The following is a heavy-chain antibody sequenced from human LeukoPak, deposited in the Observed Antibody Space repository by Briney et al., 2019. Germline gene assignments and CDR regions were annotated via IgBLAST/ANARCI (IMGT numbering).Heavy chain of an antibody. CDR3: AKKWGVGTTTLDYFDY. CDR2: IWYDGSKK. Sequence: GGSLRLSCAASGFSFSSYGMHWVRQAPGKGLEWVAVIWYDGSKKYYADSVKGRFIISRDNSKNTLYLQMNSLTDEDTAVYYCAKKWGVGTTTLDYFDYWGQGTLVTVSS. V-gene: IGHV3-33*06. D-gene: IGHD1-26*01. CDR1: GFSFSSYG. J-gene: IGHJ4*02.